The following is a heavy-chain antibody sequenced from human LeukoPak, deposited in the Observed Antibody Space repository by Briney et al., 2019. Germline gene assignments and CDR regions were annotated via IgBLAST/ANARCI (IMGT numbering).Heavy chain of an antibody. D-gene: IGHD5-12*01. Sequence: HPGGSLRLSCAASGFTFSSYWMHWVRQAPGKGLVWVSRINRDGSSITYADSVKGRFTIPRDNAKNTLFLQMNSLRVEDTAVYYCAREGRVSGYDFDCWGQGTLVTVSS. CDR3: AREGRVSGYDFDC. CDR2: INRDGSSI. V-gene: IGHV3-74*03. J-gene: IGHJ4*02. CDR1: GFTFSSYW.